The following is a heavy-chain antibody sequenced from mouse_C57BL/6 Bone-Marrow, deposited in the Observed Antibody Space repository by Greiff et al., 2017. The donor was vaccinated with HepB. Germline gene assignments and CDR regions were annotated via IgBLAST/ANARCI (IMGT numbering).Heavy chain of an antibody. V-gene: IGHV10-1*01. CDR2: IRSKSNNYAT. J-gene: IGHJ4*01. CDR1: GFSFNTYA. D-gene: IGHD1-1*01. CDR3: VRSPATFDCALDY. Sequence: DVMLVESGGGLVQPKGSLKLSCAASGFSFNTYAMNWVRQAPGKGLEWVARIRSKSNNYATYYADSVKDRFTISRDDYESMLYLQMNTLKTEAAAMDCCVRSPATFDCALDYWGQGTSVTVSS.